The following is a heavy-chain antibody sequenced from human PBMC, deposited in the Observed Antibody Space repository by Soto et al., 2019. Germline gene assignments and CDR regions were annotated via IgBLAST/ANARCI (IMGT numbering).Heavy chain of an antibody. J-gene: IGHJ4*02. CDR1: GYPFISYG. Sequence: QVQLVQSGAELRKPGASVKVSCKASGYPFISYGFSWVRQAPGQGLEWLGWISAYNGDTKYEQKFQGRITMTTDTSTSTAYLELRSLKSDDTAVYYCARDVAPAASPLPVDYWGQGTLVTVSS. V-gene: IGHV1-18*01. CDR2: ISAYNGDT. D-gene: IGHD2-2*01. CDR3: ARDVAPAASPLPVDY.